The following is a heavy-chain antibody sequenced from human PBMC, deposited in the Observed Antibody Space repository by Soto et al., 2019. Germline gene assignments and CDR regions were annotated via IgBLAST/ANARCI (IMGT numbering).Heavy chain of an antibody. CDR3: ARVERTLSTPFAYGMDV. CDR2: IYHTGNT. J-gene: IGHJ6*02. V-gene: IGHV4-30-2*01. Sequence: QLQLQESGSGLVKPSQTLSLTCTVSGGSINSGGYSWIWIRQPPGKRLEWIGYIYHTGNTFYNPSPQSRVTISVDQSMYQFSLSLGSVTAADTAMDSCARVERTLSTPFAYGMDVWGQGTTVTVSS. CDR1: GGSINSGGYS. D-gene: IGHD2-2*01.